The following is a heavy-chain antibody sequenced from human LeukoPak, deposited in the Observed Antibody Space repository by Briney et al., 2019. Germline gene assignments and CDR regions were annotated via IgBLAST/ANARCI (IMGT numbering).Heavy chain of an antibody. V-gene: IGHV3-21*01. CDR2: IGSSISYI. CDR3: ARAGYGDPHFDF. Sequence: PGGSLRLSCAASGFTFSSYSMKWVRQAPGKGLEWVSFIGSSISYISYADSVKGRFTISRDNAKNSLYLQMNSLRAEDTAAYYCARAGYGDPHFDFWGQGTLVTVSS. D-gene: IGHD4-17*01. J-gene: IGHJ4*02. CDR1: GFTFSSYS.